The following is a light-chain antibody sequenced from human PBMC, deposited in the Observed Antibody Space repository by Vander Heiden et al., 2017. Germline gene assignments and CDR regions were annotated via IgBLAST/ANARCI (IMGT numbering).Light chain of an antibody. CDR3: QKGGDSTGT. CDR1: QSVSSSY. V-gene: IGKV3-20*01. J-gene: IGKJ1*01. Sequence: EAVLTQSPGTLSLSQGERATLSCRASQSVSSSYLAWYQQKPGQAPRLLIYGTSNRATGTPDRFSGSGVGTDFTLSISRLEPEDFAVYYCQKGGDSTGTFGQGTKVEIK. CDR2: GTS.